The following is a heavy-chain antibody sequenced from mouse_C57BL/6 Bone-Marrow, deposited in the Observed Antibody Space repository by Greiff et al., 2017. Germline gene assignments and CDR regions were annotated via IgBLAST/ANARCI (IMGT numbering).Heavy chain of an antibody. CDR3: ARQRGVYYC. V-gene: IGHV5-12*01. CDR1: GFTFSDYY. Sequence: EVKLVESGGGLVQPGGSLKLSCAASGFTFSDYYMYWVRQTPEKRLEWVAYISNGGGSTYYPDTVQGRCTISRDNAKNTLYLQMSRLKSEDTAMYYCARQRGVYYCWGQGASVTV. D-gene: IGHD1-1*01. J-gene: IGHJ4*01. CDR2: ISNGGGST.